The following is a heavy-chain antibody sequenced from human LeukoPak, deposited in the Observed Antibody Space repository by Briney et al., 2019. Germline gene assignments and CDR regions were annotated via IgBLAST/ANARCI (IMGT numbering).Heavy chain of an antibody. CDR3: ATYYYDSSGYYFGFDY. CDR2: IIPIFGTA. Sequence: VASVKVSCKASGGTFSSYAISWVRQAPGQGLEWMGGIIPIFGTANYAQKFQGRVTITADESTSTAYMELSSLRSEDTAVYYCATYYYDSSGYYFGFDYWGQGTLVTVSS. D-gene: IGHD3-22*01. V-gene: IGHV1-69*01. J-gene: IGHJ4*02. CDR1: GGTFSSYA.